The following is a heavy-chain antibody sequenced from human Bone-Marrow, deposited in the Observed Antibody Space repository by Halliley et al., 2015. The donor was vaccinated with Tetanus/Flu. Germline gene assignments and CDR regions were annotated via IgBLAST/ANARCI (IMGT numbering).Heavy chain of an antibody. CDR2: IYCSGST. Sequence: NGFIYCSGSTKYNPPLKGRVPMSLDTSNNQFSLKLTSGTAADTAVYFCARSRDLGMTTVTLFDFWGQGTLVTVTS. CDR3: ARSRDLGMTTVTLFDF. V-gene: IGHV4-59*01. J-gene: IGHJ4*02. D-gene: IGHD4-17*01.